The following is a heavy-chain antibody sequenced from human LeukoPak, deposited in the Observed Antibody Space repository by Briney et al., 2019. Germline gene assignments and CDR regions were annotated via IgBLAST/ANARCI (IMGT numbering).Heavy chain of an antibody. D-gene: IGHD2-21*02. CDR2: IGISSGNT. Sequence: GGSLRLSCAASGFTFSDYSMNWVRQAPGKGLEWISYIGISSGNTKYADSVKGRFTISRDNSKNTLYLQMNSLRAEDTAVYYCARDPCGGDCWVDYWGQGTLVTVSS. CDR1: GFTFSDYS. CDR3: ARDPCGGDCWVDY. J-gene: IGHJ4*02. V-gene: IGHV3-48*01.